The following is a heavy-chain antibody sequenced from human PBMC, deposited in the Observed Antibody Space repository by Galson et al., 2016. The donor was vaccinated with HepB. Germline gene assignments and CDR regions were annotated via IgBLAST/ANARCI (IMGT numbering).Heavy chain of an antibody. CDR1: GYSFTNYW. J-gene: IGHJ4*02. D-gene: IGHD4-17*01. V-gene: IGHV5-51*01. CDR3: ARGGSTVTTFGYFDY. CDR2: LYPGDSDT. Sequence: QSGAEVKKPGESLKISCKGSGYSFTNYWIGWVRQMPGKGLEWMGILYPGDSDTRYSPSFQGQVTISADKSISTAYLQWSSLKASDTAMYYCARGGSTVTTFGYFDYWGQGTLVTVAS.